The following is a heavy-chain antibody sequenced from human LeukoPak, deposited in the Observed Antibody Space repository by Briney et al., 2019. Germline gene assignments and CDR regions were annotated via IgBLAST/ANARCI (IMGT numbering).Heavy chain of an antibody. J-gene: IGHJ5*02. Sequence: SETLSLTCAVSGGSISSGNWWSWVRQPPGKGLEWIGEINHSGSTNYNPSLKSRVTISVDTSKNQFSLKLSSVTAADTAVYYCARGARTPSGYGSRTAGRANWFDPWGQGTLVTVTS. D-gene: IGHD5-12*01. CDR2: INHSGST. CDR3: ARGARTPSGYGSRTAGRANWFDP. CDR1: GGSISSGNW. V-gene: IGHV4-4*02.